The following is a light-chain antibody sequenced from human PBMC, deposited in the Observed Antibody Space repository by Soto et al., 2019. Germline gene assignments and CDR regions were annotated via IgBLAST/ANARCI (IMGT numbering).Light chain of an antibody. J-gene: IGLJ2*01. Sequence: QSVLTQPPSVSGAPGQRVTISCTGSSSNIGAGYDVHWYQQLPGTAPKLLIYGNSNRPSGVPDRFSGSKSGTSASLAITGLQAEDEADYYCQSYDSSLSGRVSGGGTKVTVL. CDR2: GNS. CDR1: SSNIGAGYD. V-gene: IGLV1-40*01. CDR3: QSYDSSLSGRV.